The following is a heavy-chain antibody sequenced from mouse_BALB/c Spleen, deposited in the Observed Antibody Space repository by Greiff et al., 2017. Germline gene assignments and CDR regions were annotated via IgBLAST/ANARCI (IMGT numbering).Heavy chain of an antibody. CDR2: ISSGSSTI. CDR1: GFTFSSFG. D-gene: IGHD6-5*01. J-gene: IGHJ4*01. CDR3: ARSYAYYYAMDY. Sequence: EVKLVESGGGLVKPGGSLKLSCAASGFTFSSFGMHWVRQAPEKGLEWVAYISSGSSTIYYADTVKGRFTISRDNPKNTLFLQMTSLRSEDTAMYYCARSYAYYYAMDYWGQGTSVTVSS. V-gene: IGHV5-17*02.